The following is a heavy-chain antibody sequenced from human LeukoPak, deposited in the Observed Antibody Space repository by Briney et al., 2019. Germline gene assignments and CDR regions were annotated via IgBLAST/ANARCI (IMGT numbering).Heavy chain of an antibody. CDR1: GDSISSGDYY. Sequence: SETLSLTCTVSGDSISSGDYYWSWIRQPAGKGLEWIGRISSSGSTNYNPSLKSRVTISVDKSKNQFSLKLSSVTAADTAVYYCARDKREPRYAFDIWGQGTMVTVSS. CDR2: ISSSGST. J-gene: IGHJ3*02. CDR3: ARDKREPRYAFDI. V-gene: IGHV4-61*02. D-gene: IGHD1-26*01.